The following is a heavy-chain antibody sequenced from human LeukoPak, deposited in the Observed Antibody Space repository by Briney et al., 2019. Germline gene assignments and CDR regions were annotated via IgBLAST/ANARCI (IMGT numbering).Heavy chain of an antibody. CDR1: GFTLSSYA. V-gene: IGHV3-30*03. CDR2: ISYDGSNK. Sequence: PGRSLRLSCAASGFTLSSYAMHWVRQAAGKGLEWVAVISYDGSNKFYADSVKGRFTISRDNSKNTLYVQMNSLRAEDTAVYYCARPSRPYRSSEYFQHWGQGTLVIVSS. D-gene: IGHD6-13*01. J-gene: IGHJ1*01. CDR3: ARPSRPYRSSEYFQH.